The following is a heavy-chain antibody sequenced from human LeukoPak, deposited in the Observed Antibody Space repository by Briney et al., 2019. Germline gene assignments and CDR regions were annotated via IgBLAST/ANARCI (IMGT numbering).Heavy chain of an antibody. CDR1: GGSISSSSYY. CDR3: ARAGIVARRGGVFDY. CDR2: IYYSGST. Sequence: PSETLSLTCTVSGGSISSSSYYWGWIRQPPGKGLEWIVSIYYSGSTYYNPSLKSRVTISVDTSKNQFSLKLSSVTAADTAVYYCARAGIVARRGGVFDYWGQGTLVTVPS. V-gene: IGHV4-39*01. D-gene: IGHD6-6*01. J-gene: IGHJ4*02.